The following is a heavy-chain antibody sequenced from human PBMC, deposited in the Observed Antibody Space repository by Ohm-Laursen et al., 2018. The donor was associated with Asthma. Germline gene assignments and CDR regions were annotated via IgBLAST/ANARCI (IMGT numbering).Heavy chain of an antibody. D-gene: IGHD6-19*01. CDR3: ARDRGLYSSGWYTGVSY. CDR2: IKSDGSIT. V-gene: IGHV3-74*01. CDR1: GFTFSTYW. J-gene: IGHJ4*02. Sequence: SLRLSCTASGFTFSTYWMHWVRQAAGKGLVWVSRIKSDGSITTYADSVRGRFTISRDNAKNTLYLQMSSLRAEDTAVYYCARDRGLYSSGWYTGVSYWGQGTLVTVSS.